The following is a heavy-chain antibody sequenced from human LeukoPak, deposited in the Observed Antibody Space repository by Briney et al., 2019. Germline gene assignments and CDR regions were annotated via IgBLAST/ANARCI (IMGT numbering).Heavy chain of an antibody. CDR2: ISYDGSNK. CDR1: GFTFNRNA. CDR3: AKEGYYYDSSGYNYYYGMDV. V-gene: IGHV3-30*18. Sequence: TGGSLRLSCAASGFTFNRNAISWVRQAPGKGLEWVAVISYDGSNKYYADSVKGRFTISRDNSKNTLYLQMNSLRAEDTAVYYCAKEGYYYDSSGYNYYYGMDVWGQGTTVTVSS. D-gene: IGHD3-22*01. J-gene: IGHJ6*02.